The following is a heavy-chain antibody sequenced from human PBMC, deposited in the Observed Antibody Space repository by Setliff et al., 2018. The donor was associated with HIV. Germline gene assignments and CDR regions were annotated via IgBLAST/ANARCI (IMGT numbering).Heavy chain of an antibody. CDR1: GGTLSNYV. D-gene: IGHD6-13*01. CDR3: TRDQTGVAAAAFGGGSAWSDEGFDI. V-gene: IGHV1-69*13. J-gene: IGHJ3*02. Sequence: GASVKVSCKTSGGTLSNYVITWVRQAPGQGIEWMGMIIPMYNIPAYAQKFQGRVTFTADESTSTAYMELSSLSSEDTAVYYCTRDQTGVAAAAFGGGSAWSDEGFDIWGQGTMVTVSS. CDR2: IIPMYNIP.